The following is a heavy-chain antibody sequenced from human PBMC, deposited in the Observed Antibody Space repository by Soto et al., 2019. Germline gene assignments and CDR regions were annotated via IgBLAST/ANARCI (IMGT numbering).Heavy chain of an antibody. CDR3: ARSSSGYYYVPYGMDV. V-gene: IGHV1-69*13. CDR2: IIPIFGTA. CDR1: GGTFSSYA. D-gene: IGHD3-22*01. Sequence: EASVKVSCKASGGTFSSYAISWVRQAPGQGLEWMGGIIPIFGTANYAQKFQGRVTITADESTSTAYMELSSLRSEDTAVYYCARSSSGYYYVPYGMDVWGQGTTVTVSS. J-gene: IGHJ6*02.